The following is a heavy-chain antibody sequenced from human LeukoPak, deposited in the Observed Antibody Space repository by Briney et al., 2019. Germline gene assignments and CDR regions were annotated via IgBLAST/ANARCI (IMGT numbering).Heavy chain of an antibody. CDR2: ISSSGSTI. Sequence: GESLRLSCAASGFTFSDYYMSWIRQAPGKGLEWVSYISSSGSTIYYADSVKGRFTISRDNAKNSLYLQMNSLRAEDTAVYYCASTGDSSGWYYDYWGQGTLVTVSS. J-gene: IGHJ4*02. V-gene: IGHV3-11*01. D-gene: IGHD6-19*01. CDR3: ASTGDSSGWYYDY. CDR1: GFTFSDYY.